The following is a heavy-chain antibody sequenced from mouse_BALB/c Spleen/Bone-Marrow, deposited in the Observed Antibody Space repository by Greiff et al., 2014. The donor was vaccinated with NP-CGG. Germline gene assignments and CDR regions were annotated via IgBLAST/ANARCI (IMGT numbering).Heavy chain of an antibody. CDR2: IHPNSGNT. V-gene: IGHV1S130*01. CDR3: ARSYRFWYFDV. Sequence: QVQLQQSGSVLVRPGTSVNLSCKASGFTFTSSWMHWAKQRPGQGLEWIGDIHPNSGNTYYNEKFKGKATLTLDSSSSTAYVDLSSLTSEDSAVYFCARSYRFWYFDVWGAGTTVTVSS. J-gene: IGHJ1*01. D-gene: IGHD2-14*01. CDR1: GFTFTSSW.